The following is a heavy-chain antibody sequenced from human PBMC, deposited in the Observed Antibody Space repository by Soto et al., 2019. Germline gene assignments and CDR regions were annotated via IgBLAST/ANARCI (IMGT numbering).Heavy chain of an antibody. CDR2: IVVGSGNT. Sequence: ASVKVSCKASGFTITSSAVQWVRQARGQRLEWIGWIVVGSGNTNYAQKFQERVTITRDMSTSTAYMELSSLRSEDTAVYYCAAALSSGWYAYWGQGTLVTVSS. D-gene: IGHD6-19*01. J-gene: IGHJ4*02. CDR1: GFTITSSA. CDR3: AAALSSGWYAY. V-gene: IGHV1-58*01.